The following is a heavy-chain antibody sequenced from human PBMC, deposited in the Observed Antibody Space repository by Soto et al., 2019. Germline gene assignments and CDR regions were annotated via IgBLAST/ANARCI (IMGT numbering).Heavy chain of an antibody. V-gene: IGHV3-33*01. CDR2: IWYDGSNK. Sequence: GGSLRLSCAASGFTFSSYGMHWVRQAPGKGLEWVAVIWYDGSNKYYADSVKGRFTISRDNSKNTLYLQMNSLRAEDTAVYYCAREVRLVGATTPQRTCYFDYWGQGTLVTVSS. CDR1: GFTFSSYG. D-gene: IGHD1-26*01. CDR3: AREVRLVGATTPQRTCYFDY. J-gene: IGHJ4*02.